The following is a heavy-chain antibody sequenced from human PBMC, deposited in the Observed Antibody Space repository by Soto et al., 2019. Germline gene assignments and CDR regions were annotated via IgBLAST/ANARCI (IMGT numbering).Heavy chain of an antibody. V-gene: IGHV3-23*01. J-gene: IGHJ4*02. CDR3: AQLALWFGEFGRGY. CDR2: ISNNADAT. CDR1: GINFRSFA. Sequence: EVHLSESGGGVTQPGGSLRLSCEAPGINFRSFAMSWVRQAPGKGLQWVASISNNADATYYADSVKGRFHISRDNSKRTVFLEMNSLRVEDTAVYYCAQLALWFGEFGRGYRGQGALVTVSS. D-gene: IGHD3-10*01.